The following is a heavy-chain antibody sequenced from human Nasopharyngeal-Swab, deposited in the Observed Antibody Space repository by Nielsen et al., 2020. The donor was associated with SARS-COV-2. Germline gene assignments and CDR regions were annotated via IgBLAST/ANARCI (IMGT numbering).Heavy chain of an antibody. D-gene: IGHD6-13*01. CDR1: GVSFSSSTYY. V-gene: IGHV4-39*01. J-gene: IGHJ4*02. CDR2: IYYGGST. CDR3: ATLSSSWYEYYFDY. Sequence: SETLSLTCTLSGVSFSSSTYYWAWIRQPPGKGLEWIGSIYYGGSTYYNPSLKSRVTIAVDTSKNQFSLKLSSVTAADTAVYYCATLSSSWYEYYFDYWGQGTLVTVSS.